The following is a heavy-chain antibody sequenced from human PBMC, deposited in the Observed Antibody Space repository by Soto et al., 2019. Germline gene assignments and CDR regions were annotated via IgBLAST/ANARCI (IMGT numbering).Heavy chain of an antibody. CDR1: GGSISSSSYY. CDR3: ARMGDSYGPAGMDV. Sequence: PSEALSLPCTVSGGSISSSSYYWVWIRHPPGKGLEWIGSIYYSGSTYYNPSLNSRVTISVDTSKNQFSLKLSSVTAADTAVYYCARMGDSYGPAGMDVWGQGTTVTVSS. V-gene: IGHV4-39*01. D-gene: IGHD5-18*01. CDR2: IYYSGST. J-gene: IGHJ6*02.